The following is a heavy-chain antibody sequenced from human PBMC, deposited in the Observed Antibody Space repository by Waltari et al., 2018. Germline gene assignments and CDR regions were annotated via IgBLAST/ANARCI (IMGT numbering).Heavy chain of an antibody. CDR2: IDPKSGDT. CDR1: GYTFTGNH. Sequence: QVQLVQSGTEVKKPGASVKVSCRASGYTFTGNHMHWGRQAPGQGLECLGWIDPKSGDTNYVQDFQGRVTMTRDTSISTAYMELSSVTYDDTAVYYCARELGISAFDIWGQGTMVTVSS. D-gene: IGHD7-27*01. V-gene: IGHV1-2*02. J-gene: IGHJ3*02. CDR3: ARELGISAFDI.